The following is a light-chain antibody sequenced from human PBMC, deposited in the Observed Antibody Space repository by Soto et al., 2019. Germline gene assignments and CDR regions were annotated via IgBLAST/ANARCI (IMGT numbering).Light chain of an antibody. CDR2: WAS. CDR1: QSVLYSSNNKNY. CDR3: QQYYTAPHT. Sequence: DIVMTQSPDSLAVSLGERATINCKSSQSVLYSSNNKNYLTWYQQKPGQPPTLLIYWASTRESGVPDRFSGSGSGTDFTLTISSLQAEDVAIYYCQQYYTAPHTFGQGTKLELK. J-gene: IGKJ2*01. V-gene: IGKV4-1*01.